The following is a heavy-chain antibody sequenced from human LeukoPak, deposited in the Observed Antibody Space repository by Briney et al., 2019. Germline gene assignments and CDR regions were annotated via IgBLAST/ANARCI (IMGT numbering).Heavy chain of an antibody. CDR2: IYYSGST. CDR1: GGSISSYY. Sequence: SETLSLTCTVSGGSISSYYWSWIRQPPGKGLEWIGYIYYSGSTNYNPSLKSRVTISVDTSKNQFSLKLSSVTAADTAVYYCASTPSTVVTPGAFDIWGQGTMVTVSS. J-gene: IGHJ3*02. V-gene: IGHV4-59*01. CDR3: ASTPSTVVTPGAFDI. D-gene: IGHD4-23*01.